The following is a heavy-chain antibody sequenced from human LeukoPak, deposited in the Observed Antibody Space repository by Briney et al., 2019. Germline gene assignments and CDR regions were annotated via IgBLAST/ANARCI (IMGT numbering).Heavy chain of an antibody. Sequence: GGSLRLSCAASGFTFSSYGMHWVRQAPGKGLEWVAVISYDGSNKYYADSVKGRFTISRDNSKNTLYLQMNSLRAEDTAVYYCAKDRSAFGGNIDYWGQGTLVTVSS. V-gene: IGHV3-30*18. CDR1: GFTFSSYG. J-gene: IGHJ4*02. CDR2: ISYDGSNK. D-gene: IGHD2-15*01. CDR3: AKDRSAFGGNIDY.